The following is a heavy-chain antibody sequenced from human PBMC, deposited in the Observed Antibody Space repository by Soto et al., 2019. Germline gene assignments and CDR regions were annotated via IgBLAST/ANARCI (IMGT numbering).Heavy chain of an antibody. D-gene: IGHD1-1*01. CDR2: IYYSGST. CDR3: ARNGKQSYFDY. J-gene: IGHJ4*02. V-gene: IGHV4-59*01. Sequence: PSETLSLTXTVSGGSISSYYWSWIRQPPGKGLEWIGYIYYSGSTNYNPSLKSRVTISVDTSKNQFSLKLSSVTAADTAVYYCARNGKQSYFDYWGQGTLVTVSS. CDR1: GGSISSYY.